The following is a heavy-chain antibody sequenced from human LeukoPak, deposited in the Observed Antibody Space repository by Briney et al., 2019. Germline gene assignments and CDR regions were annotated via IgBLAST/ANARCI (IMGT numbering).Heavy chain of an antibody. V-gene: IGHV3-74*01. Sequence: GGSLRLSCAASEITFGNNWMHWVHQGPGKGLVWISRINSDGGGAIYADSVKGRFIVSRDNAKNTLYLQMNSLRAEDTAVYYCARDVPHNWFDTWGQGTLVTVSS. CDR2: INSDGGGA. J-gene: IGHJ5*02. CDR3: ARDVPHNWFDT. CDR1: EITFGNNW.